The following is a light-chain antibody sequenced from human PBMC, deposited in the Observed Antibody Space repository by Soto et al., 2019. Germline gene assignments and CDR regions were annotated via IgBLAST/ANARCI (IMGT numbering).Light chain of an antibody. CDR3: SSYTSSSTYV. J-gene: IGLJ1*01. Sequence: QSVLTQPASVSGSPGQSIAISCTGSSSEVGGFNFVSWYQQHSGIAPKLMISDVINLPSVFFYRFSCSKSCTTASLTISGLQAEDEADYFCSSYTSSSTYVFGTGTKVTVL. CDR1: SSEVGGFNF. CDR2: DVI. V-gene: IGLV2-14*03.